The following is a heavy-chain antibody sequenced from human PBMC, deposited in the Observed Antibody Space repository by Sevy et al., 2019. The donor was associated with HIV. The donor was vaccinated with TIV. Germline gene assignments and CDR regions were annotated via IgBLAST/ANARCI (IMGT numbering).Heavy chain of an antibody. CDR3: ATCTTGTTGNAFDI. CDR2: ISSSSSTI. D-gene: IGHD1-1*01. J-gene: IGHJ3*02. CDR1: GFTFSDYY. Sequence: GGSLRLSCAASGFTFSDYYMSWIRQAPGKGLEWVSYISSSSSTIYYADSVKGRFTISRDNAKNSLYLQMNSLRAEDTAVYYCATCTTGTTGNAFDIWGQGTMVTVSS. V-gene: IGHV3-11*01.